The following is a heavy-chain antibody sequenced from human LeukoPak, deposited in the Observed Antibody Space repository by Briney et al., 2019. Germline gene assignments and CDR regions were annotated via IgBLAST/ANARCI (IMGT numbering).Heavy chain of an antibody. Sequence: KPSETLSLTCTVSGGSISSGSYYWSWIRQPAGKGLEWIGRIYTSGSTNYNPSLKSRVTISVDTSKNQFSLKLSSVTAADTAVYYCAREVVATKHGYSYGYAVSYWGQGTLVTVSS. V-gene: IGHV4-61*02. J-gene: IGHJ4*02. CDR1: GGSISSGSYY. CDR2: IYTSGST. CDR3: AREVVATKHGYSYGYAVSY. D-gene: IGHD5-18*01.